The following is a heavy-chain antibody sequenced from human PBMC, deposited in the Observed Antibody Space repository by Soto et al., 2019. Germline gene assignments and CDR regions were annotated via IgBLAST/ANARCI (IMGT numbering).Heavy chain of an antibody. CDR2: IYHSGST. Sequence: TLALTCAVSGGSISRGGYSWSWIRQPPGKGLEWIGYIYHSGSTYYNPSLKSRVTISVDRSKNQFSLKLSSVTAADTAVYYCASSGEIYYYGMDVWGQGTTVT. CDR1: GGSISRGGYS. J-gene: IGHJ6*02. V-gene: IGHV4-30-2*01. D-gene: IGHD6-25*01. CDR3: ASSGEIYYYGMDV.